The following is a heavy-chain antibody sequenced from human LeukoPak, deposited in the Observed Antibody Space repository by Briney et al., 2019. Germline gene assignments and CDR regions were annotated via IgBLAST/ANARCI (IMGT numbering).Heavy chain of an antibody. J-gene: IGHJ4*02. V-gene: IGHV3-23*01. Sequence: GGSLRLSCAASGFTFSRYAMTWVRQAPGKGLEWVSTIINSGATTYYADSVKGRFTISRDNSKNTLDLQMNSLRAEDTAAYYCAKDIHGDYGGLDYWGQGTLVTVSS. CDR3: AKDIHGDYGGLDY. CDR2: IINSGATT. D-gene: IGHD4-17*01. CDR1: GFTFSRYA.